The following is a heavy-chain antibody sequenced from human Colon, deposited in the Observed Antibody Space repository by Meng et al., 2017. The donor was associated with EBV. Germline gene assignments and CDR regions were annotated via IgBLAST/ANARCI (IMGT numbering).Heavy chain of an antibody. CDR2: IYYTGST. CDR3: ARDGPLL. Sequence: RLWQESGPGLVRPSETLSLTCSGSGDSISGSGDYWGWVRQPPGKGLEWIGNIYYTGSTYYNPSLKSRVTISVDTSKNQFSLKVTSMTAADTAVYYCARDGPLLWGPGTLVTVSS. J-gene: IGHJ4*02. CDR1: GDSISGSGDY. V-gene: IGHV4-39*07.